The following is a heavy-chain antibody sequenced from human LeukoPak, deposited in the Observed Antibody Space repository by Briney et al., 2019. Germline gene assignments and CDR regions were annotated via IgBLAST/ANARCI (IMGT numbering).Heavy chain of an antibody. D-gene: IGHD1-26*01. V-gene: IGHV4-39*01. Sequence: PSETLSLTCSVSGASISGVTYYWGWARQPPGEGLEWFGCIYYTGSTYDNPSLKSRVTISVDTSKNQFSLKLSSVTAADTAVYYCARRGGSGRAFDYWGQGTLVTVSS. J-gene: IGHJ4*02. CDR3: ARRGGSGRAFDY. CDR1: GASISGVTYY. CDR2: IYYTGST.